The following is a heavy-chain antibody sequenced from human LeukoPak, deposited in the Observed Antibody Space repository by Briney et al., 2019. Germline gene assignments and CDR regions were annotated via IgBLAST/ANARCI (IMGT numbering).Heavy chain of an antibody. CDR3: ARVLGDTAIIFDY. Sequence: GASVKVSCKAFGYTFFSYGITWVRQAPGQGLEWMGWINPNSGGTNYAQKFQGRVTMTRDTSISTAYMELSRLRSDDTAVYYCARVLGDTAIIFDYWGQGTLVTVSS. CDR2: INPNSGGT. J-gene: IGHJ4*02. CDR1: GYTFFSYG. D-gene: IGHD5-18*01. V-gene: IGHV1-2*02.